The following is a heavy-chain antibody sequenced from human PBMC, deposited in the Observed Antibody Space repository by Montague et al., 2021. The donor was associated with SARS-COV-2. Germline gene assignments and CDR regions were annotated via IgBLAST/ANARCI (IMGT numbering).Heavy chain of an antibody. D-gene: IGHD2-15*01. J-gene: IGHJ2*01. CDR3: AREDAVDWYFDL. V-gene: IGHV4-39*02. CDR1: GGSISSSSYY. CDR2: IYYSGTT. Sequence: SETLSLTCTVSGGSISSSSYYWGWIRQPPGKGPEWIGSIYYSGTTFYNPSLRSRVTMSVDTSKNQFSLRLSSVTAADTAVFYCAREDAVDWYFDLWGRGTLVTVSS.